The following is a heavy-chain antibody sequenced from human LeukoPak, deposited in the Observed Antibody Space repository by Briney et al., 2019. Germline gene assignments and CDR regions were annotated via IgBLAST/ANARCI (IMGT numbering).Heavy chain of an antibody. CDR1: GGSISSYY. D-gene: IGHD5-24*01. CDR2: ICCSASS. J-gene: IGHJ4*02. CDR3: SRHGGYNSPMAY. Sequence: SETLSLTCTVSGGSISSYYCSWIRQPPPQGLVCIGYICCSASSNHTPSRRSRVSISAATSKYHFSLSLGSVTAADTAVYDCSRHGGYNSPMAYWGQGTLVTVSS. V-gene: IGHV4-59*08.